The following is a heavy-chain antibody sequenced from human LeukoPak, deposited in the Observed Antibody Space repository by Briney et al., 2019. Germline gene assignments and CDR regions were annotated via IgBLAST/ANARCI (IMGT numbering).Heavy chain of an antibody. Sequence: GGSLRLSCAASGFTVSSNYMSWVRQAPGKGLEWVSSISSSSSYIYYADSVKGRFTISRDNAKNSLYLQMNSLRAEDTAVYYCARSGIAAAGRWFDPWGQGTLVTVSS. J-gene: IGHJ5*02. CDR2: ISSSSSYI. CDR3: ARSGIAAAGRWFDP. CDR1: GFTVSSNY. V-gene: IGHV3-21*01. D-gene: IGHD6-13*01.